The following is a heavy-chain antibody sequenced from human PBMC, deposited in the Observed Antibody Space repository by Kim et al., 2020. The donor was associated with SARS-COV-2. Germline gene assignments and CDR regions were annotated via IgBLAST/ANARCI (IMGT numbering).Heavy chain of an antibody. Sequence: SETLSLTCTVSGGSISSSSYYWGWIRQPPGKGLEWMGSIYYSGSTYYNPSLKSRVTISVDTSKNQFSLKLSSVTAADTAVYYCARHALGAVLLWFGERAFDIWGQGTMVTVSS. V-gene: IGHV4-39*01. CDR3: ARHALGAVLLWFGERAFDI. CDR1: GGSISSSSYY. J-gene: IGHJ3*02. CDR2: IYYSGST. D-gene: IGHD3-10*01.